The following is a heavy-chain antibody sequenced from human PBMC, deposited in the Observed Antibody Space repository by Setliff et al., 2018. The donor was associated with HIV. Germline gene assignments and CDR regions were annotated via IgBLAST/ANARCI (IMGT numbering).Heavy chain of an antibody. CDR3: AKVLVFGIDVFDI. CDR2: IGGHGSII. D-gene: IGHD3-10*02. CDR1: GLIFSSYE. Sequence: PGGSLRLSCAASGLIFSSYEMNWVRQAPGKGLEWISFIGGHGSIIHYADSVKGRFTISRDNAKNSVFLQISSLRDEDTAVYYCAKVLVFGIDVFDIWGQGTMVTVSS. J-gene: IGHJ3*02. V-gene: IGHV3-48*03.